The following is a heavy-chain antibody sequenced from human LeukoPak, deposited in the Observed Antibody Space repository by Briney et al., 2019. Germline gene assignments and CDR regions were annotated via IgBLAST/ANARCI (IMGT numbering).Heavy chain of an antibody. J-gene: IGHJ3*02. V-gene: IGHV3-30*02. CDR1: GFTFSNYG. CDR3: ARSYSRSGAFDI. CDR2: IRYDGINK. D-gene: IGHD6-13*01. Sequence: GGSLTLSCVASGFTFSNYGMHWVRQAPGKGLEWVAFIRYDGINKYYADSVKGRFTISRDNSKNTLYLQMTSLRADDTAVSYCARSYSRSGAFDIWGQGTMVTVSS.